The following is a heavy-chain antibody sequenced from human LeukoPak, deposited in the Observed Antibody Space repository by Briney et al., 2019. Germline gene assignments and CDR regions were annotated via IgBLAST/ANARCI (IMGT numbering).Heavy chain of an antibody. CDR2: IYHSGST. D-gene: IGHD3-10*01. CDR3: ARQGYYGSGSYFDY. Sequence: KPSETLSLTCAVSGYSISSGYYWGWIRQPPGKGLEWIGSIYHSGSTYYNPSLKSRVTISVDTSKNQFSLKLSSVTAADTAVYYCARQGYYGSGSYFDYWGQGTLVTVSS. V-gene: IGHV4-38-2*01. J-gene: IGHJ4*02. CDR1: GYSISSGYY.